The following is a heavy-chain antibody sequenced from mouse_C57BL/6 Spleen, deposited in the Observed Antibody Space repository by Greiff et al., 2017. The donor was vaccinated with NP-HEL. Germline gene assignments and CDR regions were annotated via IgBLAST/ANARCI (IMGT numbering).Heavy chain of an antibody. Sequence: VQLQQSGAELVKPGASVKISCKASGYAFSSYWMNWVKQRPGKGLEWIGQIYPGDGDTNYNGKFKGKATLTADKSSSTAYMQLSSLTSDDSAVYFCARDYSNYFYAMDYWGQGTSVTVSS. D-gene: IGHD2-5*01. CDR2: IYPGDGDT. V-gene: IGHV1-80*01. J-gene: IGHJ4*01. CDR1: GYAFSSYW. CDR3: ARDYSNYFYAMDY.